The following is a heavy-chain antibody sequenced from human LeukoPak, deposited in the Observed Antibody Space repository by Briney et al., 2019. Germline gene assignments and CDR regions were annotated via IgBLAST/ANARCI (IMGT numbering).Heavy chain of an antibody. CDR1: GFTFRSHG. D-gene: IGHD6-13*01. Sequence: GGTLRLSCAASGFTFRSHGMNWVRQAPGKGLEWVSSISGSRVSTFYADSVKGRFTISRDNSKNTLYLQMNSLRAEDTAVYFCARGRVSSSTWYSTYYYYFYMDVWGKGTTVTVSS. CDR3: ARGRVSSSTWYSTYYYYFYMDV. V-gene: IGHV3-23*01. CDR2: ISGSRVST. J-gene: IGHJ6*03.